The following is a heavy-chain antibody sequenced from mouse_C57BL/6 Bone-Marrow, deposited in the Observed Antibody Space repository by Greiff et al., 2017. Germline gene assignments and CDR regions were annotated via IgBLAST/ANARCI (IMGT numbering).Heavy chain of an antibody. Sequence: DVKLVESGGGLVKPGGSLKLSCAASGFTFSDYGMHWVRQAPEKGLEWVAYISSGSSTIYYADTVKGRFTISRDNAKNTLFLQMTSLRSEDTAMYYCASPLFDYWGQGTTLTVSS. CDR3: ASPLFDY. V-gene: IGHV5-17*01. J-gene: IGHJ2*01. CDR1: GFTFSDYG. CDR2: ISSGSSTI.